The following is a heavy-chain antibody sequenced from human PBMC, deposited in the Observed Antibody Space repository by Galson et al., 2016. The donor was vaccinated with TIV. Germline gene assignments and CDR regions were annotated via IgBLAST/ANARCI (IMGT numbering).Heavy chain of an antibody. D-gene: IGHD3-22*01. CDR3: AKRRVQFYNSGYFGPDS. J-gene: IGHJ4*02. Sequence: SLRLSCAASGFTFSDYAMNWVRQAPGKGLEWVSGISGRGFKTYYADSVKGRITISRDNSQNTLHLQLHSLRAEDTATYYCAKRRVQFYNSGYFGPDSWGQGTLVIVS. CDR1: GFTFSDYA. V-gene: IGHV3-23*01. CDR2: ISGRGFKT.